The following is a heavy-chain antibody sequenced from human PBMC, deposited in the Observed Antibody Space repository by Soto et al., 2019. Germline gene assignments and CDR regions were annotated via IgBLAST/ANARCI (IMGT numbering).Heavy chain of an antibody. CDR3: ARHREGIWGSWHYDFDY. Sequence: PGGSLRLSCAASGFNFRGEAMTWVRQAPGKGLEWISALTPGGETTYYINSVKGQVTISADKSITTAYLQWRSLKAADSAMYYCARHREGIWGSWHYDFDYWGQGTLVTVSS. V-gene: IGHV3-23*01. J-gene: IGHJ4*02. CDR1: GFNFRGEA. D-gene: IGHD3-16*01. CDR2: LTPGGETT.